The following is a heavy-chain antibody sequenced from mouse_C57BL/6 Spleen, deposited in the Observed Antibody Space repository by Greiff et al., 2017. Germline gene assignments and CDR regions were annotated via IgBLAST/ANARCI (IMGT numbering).Heavy chain of an antibody. Sequence: QVQLQQSGSELRSPGSSVKLSCKDFDSEVFPIAYMSWVRQKPGHGFEWIGGIIPSIGRTIYGEKFEDKATLDADTLSNTAYLELNSLTSEDSANYYCARGVCGNYDGYAMDYWGQGTSVTVSS. CDR2: IIPSIGRT. CDR3: ARGVCGNYDGYAMDY. CDR1: DSEVFPIAY. D-gene: IGHD2-1*01. V-gene: IGHV15-2*01. J-gene: IGHJ4*01.